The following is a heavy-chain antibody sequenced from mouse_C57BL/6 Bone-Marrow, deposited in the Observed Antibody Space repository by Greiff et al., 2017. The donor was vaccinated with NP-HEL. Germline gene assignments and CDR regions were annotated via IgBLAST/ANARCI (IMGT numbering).Heavy chain of an antibody. CDR1: GFTFSSYA. CDR3: ARDPYYGSSHSFDY. Sequence: EVKVVESGGGLVKPGGSLKLSCAASGFTFSSYAMSWVRQTPEKRLEWVATISDGGSYTYYPDNVKGRFTISRDNAKNNLYLQMSHLKSEDTAMYYCARDPYYGSSHSFDYWGQGTTLTVSS. D-gene: IGHD1-1*01. J-gene: IGHJ2*01. V-gene: IGHV5-4*01. CDR2: ISDGGSYT.